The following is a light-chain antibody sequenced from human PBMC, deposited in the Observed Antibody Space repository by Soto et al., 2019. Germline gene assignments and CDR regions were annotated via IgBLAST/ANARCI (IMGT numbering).Light chain of an antibody. CDR2: EVY. CDR1: SDDIGSFNL. V-gene: IGLV2-23*02. CDR3: CSYAGSRWM. J-gene: IGLJ3*02. Sequence: QSALTQPASVSGSPGQSITFSCTGSSDDIGSFNLVSWYQQYPGKAPKLILYEVYKRPLGVSDRFSGSKSGSTASLTISGLQAEDEADYHCCSYAGSRWMFGGGTKVTV.